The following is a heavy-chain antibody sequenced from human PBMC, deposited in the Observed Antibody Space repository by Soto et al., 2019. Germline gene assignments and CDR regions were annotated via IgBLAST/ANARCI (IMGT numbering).Heavy chain of an antibody. V-gene: IGHV3-53*02. D-gene: IGHD1-26*01. J-gene: IGHJ6*02. Sequence: EVQLVETGGGLIQPGGSLRLSCAASGFTVSSNYMSWVRQAPGKGLEWVSVIYSGGSTYYADSVKGRFTISRDNSKNTLYLQMNSLRAEDTAVYYCAREQEGATTEFWYYYYGMDVWGQGTTVTVSS. CDR2: IYSGGST. CDR3: AREQEGATTEFWYYYYGMDV. CDR1: GFTVSSNY.